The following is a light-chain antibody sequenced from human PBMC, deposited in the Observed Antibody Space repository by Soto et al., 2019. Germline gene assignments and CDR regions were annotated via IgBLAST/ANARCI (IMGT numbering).Light chain of an antibody. Sequence: LMTQSPDTPNVSTGESDTLSRRASQSVSDHLAWYQQKSGQPPRILIHGTSNRATGIQDRFSGSGSGTEFTLTFTRLEPEDFAVYYCEYYGTSITCGGGTKVDIK. CDR3: EYYGTSIT. CDR1: QSVSDH. V-gene: IGKV3-20*01. J-gene: IGKJ4*01. CDR2: GTS.